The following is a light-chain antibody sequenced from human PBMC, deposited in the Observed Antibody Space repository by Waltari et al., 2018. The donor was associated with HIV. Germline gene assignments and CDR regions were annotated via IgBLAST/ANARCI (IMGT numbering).Light chain of an antibody. V-gene: IGLV1-44*01. Sequence: QSVLTQPPSASGPPGQRVTISCSGSSSNIGSNTVNWYQQLPGTAPKLLIYSNNQRTSGVPDRFSGAKSGTSASLAISGRQSEDEADYYCAAWDDSLNGWVFGGGTKLTVL. CDR2: SNN. J-gene: IGLJ3*02. CDR3: AAWDDSLNGWV. CDR1: SSNIGSNT.